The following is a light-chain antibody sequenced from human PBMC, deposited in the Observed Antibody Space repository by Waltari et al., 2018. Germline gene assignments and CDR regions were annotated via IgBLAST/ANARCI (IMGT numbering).Light chain of an antibody. J-gene: IGKJ1*01. CDR3: QQSYSSPWT. Sequence: DIQMTQSPSSLSASVGDRVTITCRASQSISNYLNWYQQKPGKAPKLLIYAASTLQSGVPSRFSGSGSGTDFTLTISSLQPEDFAIYYCQQSYSSPWTFGPGTKVEIK. V-gene: IGKV1-39*01. CDR2: AAS. CDR1: QSISNY.